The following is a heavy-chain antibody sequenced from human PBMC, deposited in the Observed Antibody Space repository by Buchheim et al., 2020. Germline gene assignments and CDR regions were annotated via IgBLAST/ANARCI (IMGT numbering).Heavy chain of an antibody. D-gene: IGHD5-12*01. CDR1: GFTFSSYA. V-gene: IGHV3-30-3*01. Sequence: QVQLVESGGGVVQPGRSLRLSCAASGFTFSSYAMHWVRQAPGKGLEWVAVISYDGSNKYYADSVKSRFTISRDNSKNTLYLQMNSLRAEDTAVYYCARDRGYSGYDYFDYWGQGTL. CDR3: ARDRGYSGYDYFDY. J-gene: IGHJ4*02. CDR2: ISYDGSNK.